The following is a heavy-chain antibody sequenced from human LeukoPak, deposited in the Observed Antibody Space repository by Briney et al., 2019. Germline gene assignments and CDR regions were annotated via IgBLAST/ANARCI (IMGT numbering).Heavy chain of an antibody. D-gene: IGHD3-22*01. CDR1: GFTFSSYG. V-gene: IGHV3-30*18. J-gene: IGHJ4*02. Sequence: GGSLRLSCAASGFTFSSYGMHWVRQAPGKGLEWVAVISYDGSNKYYADSVKGRFTISRDNSKNTLYLQMNSLRAEDTAVYYCAKYAYDYDSSGYSAPRDYWGQGTLVTVSS. CDR3: AKYAYDYDSSGYSAPRDY. CDR2: ISYDGSNK.